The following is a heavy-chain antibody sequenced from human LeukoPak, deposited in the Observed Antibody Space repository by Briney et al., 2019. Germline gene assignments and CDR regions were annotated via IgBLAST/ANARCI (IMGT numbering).Heavy chain of an antibody. Sequence: GGSLRLSCAASGFTFSNFGMNWVRQSPGKGLEWVSYISSSSSTIYYADSVKGRFTISRDNARNSLSLQMNSLRAEDTAVYYCAGSVFDYWGQGTLVTVSS. D-gene: IGHD5/OR15-5a*01. J-gene: IGHJ4*02. CDR1: GFTFSNFG. CDR3: AGSVFDY. CDR2: ISSSSSTI. V-gene: IGHV3-48*01.